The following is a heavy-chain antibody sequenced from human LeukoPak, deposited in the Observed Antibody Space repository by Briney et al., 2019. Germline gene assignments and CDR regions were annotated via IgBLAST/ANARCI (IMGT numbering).Heavy chain of an antibody. CDR1: GFTVSSRY. Sequence: GGSLRLSCAASGFTVSSRYMSWVRQAPGKGLEWVSVIHGDGSTYYPDSVKGRFTISRDNSKNTLYLQMNSLRAEDTAVYYCARGESSDCTCIGYWGQGTLVSVSS. D-gene: IGHD2-21*02. J-gene: IGHJ4*02. V-gene: IGHV3-53*01. CDR2: IHGDGST. CDR3: ARGESSDCTCIGY.